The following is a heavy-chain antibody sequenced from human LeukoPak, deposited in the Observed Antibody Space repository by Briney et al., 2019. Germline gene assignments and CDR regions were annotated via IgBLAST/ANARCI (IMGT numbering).Heavy chain of an antibody. J-gene: IGHJ6*03. CDR1: GGSISSSNYY. CDR3: ARGLIVDSWWLRLSYYYYMDV. Sequence: PSETLSLTCIVSGGSISSSNYYWGWIRQPPGKGLEWIGEINHSGSTNHNPSLKSRVTISVDTSKNQFSLKLSSVTAADTAVYYCARGLIVDSWWLRLSYYYYMDVWGKGTTVTVSS. CDR2: INHSGST. V-gene: IGHV4-39*07. D-gene: IGHD5-12*01.